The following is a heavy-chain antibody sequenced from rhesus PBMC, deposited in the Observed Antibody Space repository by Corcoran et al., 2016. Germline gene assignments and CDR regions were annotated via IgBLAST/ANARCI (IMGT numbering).Heavy chain of an antibody. D-gene: IGHD3-28*01. Sequence: QVQLQESGPGLVKPSETLSLTCAVSGGSISQYYWNWIRQPPGKGLEWIGYNGGSSGSTYYNPSHKSRVTISTDTSKNEFSLKLSSVTAADTAVYYCARNEYYYDSGYIYWGQGVLVTVSS. J-gene: IGHJ4*01. CDR2: NGGSSGST. CDR1: GGSISQYY. CDR3: ARNEYYYDSGYIY. V-gene: IGHV4-165*02.